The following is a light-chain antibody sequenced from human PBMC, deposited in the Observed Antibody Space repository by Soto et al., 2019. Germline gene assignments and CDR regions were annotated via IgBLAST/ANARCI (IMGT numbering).Light chain of an antibody. CDR3: CSYTSTDTLVI. V-gene: IGLV2-14*03. J-gene: IGLJ2*01. Sequence: QSALTQPASVSGSPGQSVTISCTGTSSDVGGYNYVSWYQQHPGKAPKLLIFDVTHRPSGVSDRFSGSKSGNTASLAISGVQAEDEADYYCCSYTSTDTLVIFGGGTQLTVL. CDR2: DVT. CDR1: SSDVGGYNY.